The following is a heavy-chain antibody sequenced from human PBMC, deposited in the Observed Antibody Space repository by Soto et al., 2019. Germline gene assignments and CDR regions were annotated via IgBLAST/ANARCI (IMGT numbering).Heavy chain of an antibody. Sequence: GGSLRLSCAASGFTFSSYAMSWVRQAPGKGLEWVSAISGSGGSTYYADSVKGRFTISRDNSKNTLYLQMNSLRAEDTAVYYCAKGAVVVPSGWTVSYYYYGMDVWGQGTTVTVSS. V-gene: IGHV3-23*01. CDR3: AKGAVVVPSGWTVSYYYYGMDV. J-gene: IGHJ6*02. CDR2: ISGSGGST. CDR1: GFTFSSYA. D-gene: IGHD2-2*01.